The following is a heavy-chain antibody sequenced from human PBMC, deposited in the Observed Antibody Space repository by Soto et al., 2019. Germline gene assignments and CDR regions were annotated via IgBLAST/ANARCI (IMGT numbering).Heavy chain of an antibody. CDR2: INAGNGNT. CDR3: ARGSGYYYWDDY. D-gene: IGHD3-22*01. V-gene: IGHV1-3*05. CDR1: GYTFTSYA. Sequence: QVQLVQSGAEEKKPGASVKVSCKASGYTFTSYAMHWVRQAPGQRLEWMGGINAGNGNTKYSQKFQGRVTITRDTSASTADMGQSRLRSEDTAVYYCARGSGYYYWDDYWGQGTLVTVSS. J-gene: IGHJ4*02.